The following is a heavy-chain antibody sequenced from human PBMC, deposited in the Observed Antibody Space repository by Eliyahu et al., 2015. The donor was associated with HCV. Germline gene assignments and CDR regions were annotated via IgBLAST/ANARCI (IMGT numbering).Heavy chain of an antibody. D-gene: IGHD6-19*01. Sequence: QVQLQESGPGLVKPSETLSLXCTVXGGSITTXYWSWIRQPPGKGLEWIGYIYYSGSTNYNPSLKSRVAMSVDTSKNQFSLKLSSVTAADTAVYYCSSGGGGIAVAGTGGWFDPWGQGTLVTVSS. CDR2: IYYSGST. CDR3: SSGGGGIAVAGTGGWFDP. V-gene: IGHV4-59*01. CDR1: GGSITTXY. J-gene: IGHJ5*02.